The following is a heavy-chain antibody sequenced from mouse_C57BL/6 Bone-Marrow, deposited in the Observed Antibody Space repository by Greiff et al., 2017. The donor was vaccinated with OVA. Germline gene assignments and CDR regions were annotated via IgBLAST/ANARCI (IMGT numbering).Heavy chain of an antibody. CDR1: GYTFTSYW. J-gene: IGHJ2*01. Sequence: QVQLQQPGAELVRPGASVKLSCKASGYTFTSYWMHWVKQRPGQGLEWIGMIHPNSGSTNYNEKFKSKATLTVDKSSSTAYMQLSSLTSEDSAVYYCATAYYYGSSYTDYWGQGTTLTVSS. D-gene: IGHD1-1*01. V-gene: IGHV1-64*01. CDR2: IHPNSGST. CDR3: ATAYYYGSSYTDY.